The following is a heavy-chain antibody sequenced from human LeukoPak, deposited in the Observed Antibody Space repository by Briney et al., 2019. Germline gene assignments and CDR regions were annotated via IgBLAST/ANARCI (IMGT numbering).Heavy chain of an antibody. J-gene: IGHJ4*02. Sequence: GGSLRLSCAASGFTFNIYGMHWVRQAPGKGLEWGTFIGSDGNNEYYADSVKGRFTISRDNPKNTLFLQMNSLRAEDTAVYYCAKDERSRYYYDSSGYYYDYWGQGTLVTVSS. CDR1: GFTFNIYG. CDR3: AKDERSRYYYDSSGYYYDY. CDR2: IGSDGNNE. D-gene: IGHD3-22*01. V-gene: IGHV3-30*02.